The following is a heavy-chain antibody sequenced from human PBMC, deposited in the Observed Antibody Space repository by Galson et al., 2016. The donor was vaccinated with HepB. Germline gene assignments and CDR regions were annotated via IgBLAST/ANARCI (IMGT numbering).Heavy chain of an antibody. D-gene: IGHD6-13*01. V-gene: IGHV3-53*01. CDR1: GISVSNNY. CDR3: ARDPNAAATGTWR. J-gene: IGHJ4*02. CDR2: IYSGGAT. Sequence: SLRLSCAASGISVSNNYMIWVRQAPGKGLEWVSSIYSGGATHYADSVKGRFTISRDSSKNTLYLQMNSLRAEDTAVYFCARDPNAAATGTWRWGQGTLVTVSS.